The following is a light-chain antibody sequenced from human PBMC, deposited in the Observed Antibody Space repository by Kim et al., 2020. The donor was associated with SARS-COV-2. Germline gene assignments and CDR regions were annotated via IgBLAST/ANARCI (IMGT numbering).Light chain of an antibody. CDR1: QSIGTR. Sequence: SVGGRVTIACRASQSIGTRLNWYQQRPGKAPKLLIYAASSLQSGVPSRFSGTGSGTDFTLTISSLQPEDFATYYCQQSYSTPWLSFGGGTKVDIK. CDR3: QQSYSTPWLS. J-gene: IGKJ4*01. V-gene: IGKV1-39*01. CDR2: AAS.